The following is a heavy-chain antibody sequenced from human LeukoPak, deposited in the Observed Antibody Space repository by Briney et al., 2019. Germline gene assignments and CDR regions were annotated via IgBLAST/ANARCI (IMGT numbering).Heavy chain of an antibody. D-gene: IGHD5-12*01. CDR3: AGYRGGYMGDY. V-gene: IGHV4-4*09. CDR2: IYTSGST. Sequence: SETLSLTCTVSGGSISSYYWSWIRQPPGKGLEWIGYIYTSGSTNYNPSLKSRVTISVDTSKNQFSLKLSSVTAADTAVYYCAGYRGGYMGDYWGQGTLVTVSS. J-gene: IGHJ4*02. CDR1: GGSISSYY.